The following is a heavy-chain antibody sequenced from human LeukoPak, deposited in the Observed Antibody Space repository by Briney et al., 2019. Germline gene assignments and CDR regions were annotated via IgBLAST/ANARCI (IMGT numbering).Heavy chain of an antibody. CDR1: GFTFSNYG. D-gene: IGHD5-12*01. J-gene: IGHJ4*02. CDR3: ARDRGVATMDY. Sequence: GGSLRLSCAASGFTFSNYGIHWVRQAPGKGLEWVAVISFDGNNKYYADSVKGRFTISRDNSKNTLSLQMNSLRPEDTAVYYCARDRGVATMDYWGQGTLVTVSS. V-gene: IGHV3-30*19. CDR2: ISFDGNNK.